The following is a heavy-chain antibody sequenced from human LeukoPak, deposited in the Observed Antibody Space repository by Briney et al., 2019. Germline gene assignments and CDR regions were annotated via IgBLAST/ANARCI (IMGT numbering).Heavy chain of an antibody. D-gene: IGHD2-2*01. CDR1: GYTFTGYY. CDR2: INPNSGGT. J-gene: IGHJ5*02. Sequence: ASVKVSCKASGYTFTGYYMHWVRQAPGQGLEWMGRINPNSGGTNYAQKFQGRVTMTVDTSISTAYMELSRLRSDDTAVYYCARGPPGTVVPAAYNWFDPWGQGTLVTVSS. CDR3: ARGPPGTVVPAAYNWFDP. V-gene: IGHV1-2*06.